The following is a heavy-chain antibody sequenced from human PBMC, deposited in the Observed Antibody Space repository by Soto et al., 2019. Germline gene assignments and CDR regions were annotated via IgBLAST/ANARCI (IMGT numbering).Heavy chain of an antibody. Sequence: PGGSLRLSCAASGFTFSNYWMSWVRQAPGKGLEWVASIKEDGAEKYYVDSVEGRFTISRDNAENSLYLHMNSLRAEDTAVYHCARDGITMIRGITVFDFWGQGTLVTVSS. V-gene: IGHV3-7*01. CDR1: GFTFSNYW. D-gene: IGHD3-10*01. J-gene: IGHJ4*02. CDR2: IKEDGAEK. CDR3: ARDGITMIRGITVFDF.